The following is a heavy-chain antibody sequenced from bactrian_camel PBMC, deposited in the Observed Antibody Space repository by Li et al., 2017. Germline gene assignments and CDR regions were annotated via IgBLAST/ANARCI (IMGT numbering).Heavy chain of an antibody. D-gene: IGHD4*01. CDR2: IADSGGAT. V-gene: IGHV3S26*01. J-gene: IGHJ4*01. CDR1: GLPFSSYC. Sequence: GLPFSSYCVGWYRQTPGKQREGVASIADSGGATRYNPSIEGQFTISRDNAKNTLYLQMDSLKPEDTATYYCAADWPLQCRYSDYAAAEHFGQGTQVTVS.